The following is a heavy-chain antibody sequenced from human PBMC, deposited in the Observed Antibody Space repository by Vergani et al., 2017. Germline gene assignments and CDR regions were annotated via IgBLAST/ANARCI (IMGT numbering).Heavy chain of an antibody. CDR2: IIPILGIA. D-gene: IGHD6-13*01. CDR3: ARDKIAAAPNYYYYGMDV. V-gene: IGHV1-69*04. Sequence: QVQLVQSGAEVKKPGSSVKVSCKASGGTFSSYAISWVRQAPGQGLEWMGRIIPILGIANYAQKFQGRCTITADKSTSTAYMELSSLRSEDTAVYYCARDKIAAAPNYYYYGMDVWGQGTTVTVSS. CDR1: GGTFSSYA. J-gene: IGHJ6*02.